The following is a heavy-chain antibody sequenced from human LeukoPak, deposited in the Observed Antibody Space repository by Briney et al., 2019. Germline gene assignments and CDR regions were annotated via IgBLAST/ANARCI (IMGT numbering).Heavy chain of an antibody. V-gene: IGHV7-4-1*02. Sequence: GASVKVSCKASGYTFTSYAMNWVRQAPGQGLEWMRWINTNTGNPTYAQGFTGRFVFSLDTSVSTAYLQISSLKAEDTAVYYCARDFCGGDCVPPSFDYWGQGTLVTVSS. D-gene: IGHD2-21*02. CDR2: INTNTGNP. CDR3: ARDFCGGDCVPPSFDY. J-gene: IGHJ4*02. CDR1: GYTFTSYA.